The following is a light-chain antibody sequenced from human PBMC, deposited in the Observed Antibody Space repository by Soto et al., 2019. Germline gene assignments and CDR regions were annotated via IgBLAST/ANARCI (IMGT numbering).Light chain of an antibody. CDR1: QSVSSSY. CDR2: GAS. Sequence: EIVLTQSPGTLSLSPGERATLSCRASQSVSSSYLAWYQQKPGQAPRLLISGASSRATGIPDRFSGSESGTDFTLTISRLEPEDFAVYYCQQYSSARYTFGQGTKLEIK. CDR3: QQYSSARYT. J-gene: IGKJ2*01. V-gene: IGKV3-20*01.